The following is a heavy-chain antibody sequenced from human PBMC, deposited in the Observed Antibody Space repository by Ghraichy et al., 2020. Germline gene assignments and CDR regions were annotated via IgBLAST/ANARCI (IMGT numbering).Heavy chain of an antibody. Sequence: GGSLRLSCAASAFTFNSAWMNWVRQPPGKGLEWVGRIKSKTDGGTTDYAAPVKGRFTISRDDSKNTLYLQMNSLKTEDTAVYFCTTVGNVLTGLFAYDAFDIWGQGTMVTVSS. CDR1: AFTFNSAW. D-gene: IGHD7-27*01. J-gene: IGHJ3*02. V-gene: IGHV3-15*07. CDR2: IKSKTDGGTT. CDR3: TTVGNVLTGLFAYDAFDI.